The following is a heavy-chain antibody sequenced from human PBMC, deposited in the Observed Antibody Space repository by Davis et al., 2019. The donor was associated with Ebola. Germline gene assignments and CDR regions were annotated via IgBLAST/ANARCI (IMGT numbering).Heavy chain of an antibody. Sequence: GESLKISCAASGFTFSGSAMHWVRQASGKGLEWIGRIRSKANSYATAYAASIKGRFTISSDDSKNTAYLQMNSLKTEDTAVYYCTSSIVVVPAATTVTTVLVDYWGQGTLVTVSS. CDR2: IRSKANSYAT. CDR1: GFTFSGSA. J-gene: IGHJ4*02. CDR3: TSSIVVVPAATTVTTVLVDY. D-gene: IGHD2-2*01. V-gene: IGHV3-73*01.